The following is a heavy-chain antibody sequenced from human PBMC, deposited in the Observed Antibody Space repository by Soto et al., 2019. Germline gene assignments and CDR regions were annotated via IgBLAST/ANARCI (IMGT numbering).Heavy chain of an antibody. CDR1: GFTFSSFG. CDR2: IWYDGSKT. D-gene: IGHD3-3*01. CDR3: ARDASYYSLWSGYYPSRNGMDV. V-gene: IGHV3-33*01. J-gene: IGHJ6*02. Sequence: QVQVVESGGGVVQPGRSLRLSYAASGFTFSSFGMHWVRQAPGQGLEWVSLIWYDGSKTSYGDSVKGRFTISRDNSRNTVDLQMNSLRADDTAVYYFARDASYYSLWSGYYPSRNGMDVWGQGTTVTVSS.